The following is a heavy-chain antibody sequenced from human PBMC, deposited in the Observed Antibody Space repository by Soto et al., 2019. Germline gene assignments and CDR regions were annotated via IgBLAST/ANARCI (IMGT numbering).Heavy chain of an antibody. J-gene: IGHJ4*02. Sequence: PSETLSLTCAVSGGSISSGCYSWSWIRQPPGKGLEWIGYIYHIGSTYYNPSPKSRVTISVDRSKNQFSLKLSSVTAADTAVYYCARLTGDYEHLFDYCGQRTLLTFCS. V-gene: IGHV4-30-2*01. CDR2: IYHIGST. CDR3: ARLTGDYEHLFDY. D-gene: IGHD7-27*01. CDR1: GGSISSGCYS.